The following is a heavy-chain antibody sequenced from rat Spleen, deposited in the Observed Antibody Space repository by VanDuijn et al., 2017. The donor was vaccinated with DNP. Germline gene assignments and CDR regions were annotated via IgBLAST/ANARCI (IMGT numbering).Heavy chain of an antibody. V-gene: IGHV5-25*01. J-gene: IGHJ2*01. D-gene: IGHD1-5*01. CDR1: GFTFSSFA. CDR2: ITSGGSNT. CDR3: AGYNWFAY. Sequence: EVQLVESGGGLVQPGRSLKLSCAASGFTFSSFAMAWVRQAPKKGLEWVATITSGGSNTYYPDSVKGRFTISRDNAKSTLYLQMDSLRSEDTATYYCAGYNWFAYWGQGVTVTVSS.